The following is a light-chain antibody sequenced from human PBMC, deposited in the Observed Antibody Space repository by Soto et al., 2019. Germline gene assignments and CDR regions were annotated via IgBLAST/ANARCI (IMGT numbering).Light chain of an antibody. V-gene: IGKV3-11*01. CDR1: QSVSRY. CDR3: QQYSSSLWT. Sequence: IVLTQSPATLSLSPGEGATLSCRASQSVSRYLAWYQQKSGQAPRLLIYDASNRATGIPARFSGSGSGTEFTLTISSLEPEDFAVYYCQQYSSSLWTFGQGTKVDIK. CDR2: DAS. J-gene: IGKJ1*01.